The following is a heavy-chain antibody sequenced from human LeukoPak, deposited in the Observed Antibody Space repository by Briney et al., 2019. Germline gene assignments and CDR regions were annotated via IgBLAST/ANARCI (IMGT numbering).Heavy chain of an antibody. J-gene: IGHJ2*01. V-gene: IGHV4-59*08. D-gene: IGHD6-25*01. CDR3: ARQGGGFWYFDL. CDR2: IYYSGST. Sequence: PSETLSLTCTVSGGSISSYYWSWIRQPPGKGLEWIGYIYYSGSTNYNPSLKSRVTISVDTSKNQFSLKLSSVTAADTAVYYCARQGGGFWYFDLWGRGPLVTVSS. CDR1: GGSISSYY.